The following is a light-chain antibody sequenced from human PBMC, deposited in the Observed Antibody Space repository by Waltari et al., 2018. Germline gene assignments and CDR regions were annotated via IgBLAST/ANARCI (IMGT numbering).Light chain of an antibody. CDR2: AAS. CDR1: QSISIY. CDR3: QQSYIAPVT. J-gene: IGKJ1*01. Sequence: DIQMTQSPSSLSASVGDRVTITFRASQSISIYLNWFQQKPGKAPTVLMYAASRLQRVVPARGIGSGSGTDFTLTISSLQPEDFATYYCQQSYIAPVTFGQGTKVEIK. V-gene: IGKV1-39*01.